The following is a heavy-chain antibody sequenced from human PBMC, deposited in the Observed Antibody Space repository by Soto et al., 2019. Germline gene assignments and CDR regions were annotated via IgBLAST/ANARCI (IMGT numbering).Heavy chain of an antibody. CDR2: IYYSGST. V-gene: IGHV4-31*03. CDR1: GGSISSGGYY. CDR3: ARDCGGDCYSYYYYYGMDV. D-gene: IGHD2-21*02. Sequence: SETLSLTCTVSGGSISSGGYYWSWIRQHPGKGLEWIGYIYYSGSTYYNPSLKSRVTISVDTSKNQFSLKLSSVTAADTAVYYCARDCGGDCYSYYYYYGMDVWGQGTTVTVSS. J-gene: IGHJ6*02.